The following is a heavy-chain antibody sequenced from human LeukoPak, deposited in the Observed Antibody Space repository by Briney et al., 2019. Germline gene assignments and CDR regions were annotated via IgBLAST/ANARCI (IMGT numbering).Heavy chain of an antibody. CDR3: ARGRITMVRPAHAFDI. J-gene: IGHJ3*02. Sequence: GGSLRLSCAASGFTFSSYSMNWVRQAPGKGLEWVSSISSSRSYIYYADSVKGRFTISRDNAKNSLYLQMNSLRAEDTAVYYCARGRITMVRPAHAFDIWGQGTMVTVSS. CDR2: ISSSRSYI. V-gene: IGHV3-21*01. D-gene: IGHD3-10*01. CDR1: GFTFSSYS.